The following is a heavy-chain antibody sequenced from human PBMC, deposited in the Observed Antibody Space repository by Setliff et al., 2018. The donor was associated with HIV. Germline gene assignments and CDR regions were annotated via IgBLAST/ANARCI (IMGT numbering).Heavy chain of an antibody. J-gene: IGHJ4*02. CDR1: GGSISSDY. CDR2: IYSGGNT. D-gene: IGHD5-18*01. CDR3: ARGGSTYDYFLF. V-gene: IGHV4-4*07. Sequence: PSETLSLTCAVSGGSISSDYWTWIRQPAGKGLEWIGRIYSGGNTDYNPSLRSRVTMSVDMSKNQFSLRLRSVTAADTAVYYCARGGSTYDYFLFWGQGALVTVSS.